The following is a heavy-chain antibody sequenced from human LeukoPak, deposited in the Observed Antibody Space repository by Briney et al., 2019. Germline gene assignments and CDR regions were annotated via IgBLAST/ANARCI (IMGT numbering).Heavy chain of an antibody. CDR3: AKVMDSYSSSWYQNPYYFDY. Sequence: GGSLRLFWAASGFTFSSYAMSWVRQAPGKGLEWVSAISGSGGSTYYADSVKGRFTISRDNSKNTLYLQMNSLRAEDTAVYYCAKVMDSYSSSWYQNPYYFDYWGQGTLVTVSS. V-gene: IGHV3-23*01. J-gene: IGHJ4*02. CDR2: ISGSGGST. D-gene: IGHD6-13*01. CDR1: GFTFSSYA.